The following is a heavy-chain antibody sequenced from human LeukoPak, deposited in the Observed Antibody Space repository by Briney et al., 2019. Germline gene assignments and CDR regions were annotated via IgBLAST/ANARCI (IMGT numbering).Heavy chain of an antibody. D-gene: IGHD1-7*01. J-gene: IGHJ4*02. Sequence: GGFLRLSCAASGLTFSRYNMNWVRQAPGKGLEWVSSIGTSSNNIYYTDSVKGRFTISRDNAKNSLYLQVDSLRVEDTAVYFCASGTVGNYALDYWGQGTLVTVSS. CDR1: GLTFSRYN. CDR3: ASGTVGNYALDY. CDR2: IGTSSNNI. V-gene: IGHV3-21*01.